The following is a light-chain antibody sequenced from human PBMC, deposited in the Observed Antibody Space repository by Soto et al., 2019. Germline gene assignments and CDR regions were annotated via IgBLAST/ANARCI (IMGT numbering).Light chain of an antibody. J-gene: IGKJ1*01. CDR1: QSVSNDF. CDR3: QQYGSSPPRT. Sequence: IVLTQSPGILSLSPGERATLSCMASQSVSNDFLAWYQQKPGQAPRLLIYGASTRATDVPDRFSGSGSGEDFTLSISRLEPEDFAVYYCQQYGSSPPRTFGQGTKVDIK. V-gene: IGKV3-20*01. CDR2: GAS.